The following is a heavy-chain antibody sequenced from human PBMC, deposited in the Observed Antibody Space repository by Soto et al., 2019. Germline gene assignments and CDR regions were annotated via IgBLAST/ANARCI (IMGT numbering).Heavy chain of an antibody. J-gene: IGHJ4*02. D-gene: IGHD7-27*01. V-gene: IGHV4-30-4*01. Sequence: QVQLQESGPRLVSPSQTLSLTCTVSGGSISSAAYCWSWIRQSPDKGLEWIGHIYDGGTTYSSPSLKGRVPMSGDPSETQFSLKLSSVSAADTAVYYCARGPSGDKIDYWGQGIQVTVSS. CDR1: GGSISSAAYC. CDR3: ARGPSGDKIDY. CDR2: IYDGGTT.